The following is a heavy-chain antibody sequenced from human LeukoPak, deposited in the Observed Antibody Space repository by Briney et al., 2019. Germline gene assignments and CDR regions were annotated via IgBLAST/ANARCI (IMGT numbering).Heavy chain of an antibody. CDR2: MSYDGSNA. CDR1: GFTFSDST. Sequence: GGSLRLSCAASGFTFSDSTMNWVRQASGKGLEWVAVMSYDGSNAYYADSVKDRFIISRDNSKNTLYLQMNSLRDEDTTVYYCARDGGSTDSDYWGQGTLVTVSS. CDR3: ARDGGSTDSDY. V-gene: IGHV3-30-3*01. D-gene: IGHD2-2*01. J-gene: IGHJ4*02.